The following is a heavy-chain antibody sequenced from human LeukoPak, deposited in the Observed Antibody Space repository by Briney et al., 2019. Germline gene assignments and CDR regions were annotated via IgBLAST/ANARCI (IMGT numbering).Heavy chain of an antibody. CDR3: ARACRGVIIPGDY. D-gene: IGHD3-10*01. Sequence: ASVKVSCKASGYTFTGYYMHWVRQAPGQGLEWMGWINPNSGGTNYAQKFQGRVTMTRDTSISIAYMELSRLRSDDTAVYYCARACRGVIIPGDYWGQGTLVTVSS. CDR1: GYTFTGYY. CDR2: INPNSGGT. J-gene: IGHJ4*02. V-gene: IGHV1-2*02.